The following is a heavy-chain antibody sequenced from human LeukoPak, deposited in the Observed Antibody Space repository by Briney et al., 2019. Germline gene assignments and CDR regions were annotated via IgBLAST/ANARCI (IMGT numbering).Heavy chain of an antibody. CDR1: GFTFSSYW. Sequence: GGSLRLSCAASGFTFSSYWMSWVGQAPGKGLEWVANIKQDGSEKYYVDSVKGRFTISRDNAKNSLYLQMNSLRAEDTAVYYCARDSIYDSSGYYYPYYFDYWGQGTLVTVSS. V-gene: IGHV3-7*05. D-gene: IGHD3-22*01. CDR2: IKQDGSEK. J-gene: IGHJ4*02. CDR3: ARDSIYDSSGYYYPYYFDY.